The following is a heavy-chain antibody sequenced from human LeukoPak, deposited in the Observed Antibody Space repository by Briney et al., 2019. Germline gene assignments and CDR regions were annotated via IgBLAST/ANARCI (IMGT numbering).Heavy chain of an antibody. D-gene: IGHD5-12*01. CDR3: SRGRADGYSGYDFGDY. J-gene: IGHJ4*02. CDR1: GYTFTCYY. Sequence: GASVKVSCKASGYTFTCYYMHWVRQAPGQGLEWMGWINPNSGGTDYAQKFQGRVTMARDTPISTAYMELSRLTSDDTAVYYCSRGRADGYSGYDFGDYWGQGTLVTVSS. V-gene: IGHV1-2*02. CDR2: INPNSGGT.